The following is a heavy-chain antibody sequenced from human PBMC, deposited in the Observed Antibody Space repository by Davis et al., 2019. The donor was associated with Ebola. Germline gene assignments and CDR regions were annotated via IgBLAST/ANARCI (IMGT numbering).Heavy chain of an antibody. CDR1: GGSISSYY. D-gene: IGHD6-19*01. CDR3: ARGVAVAGTLSRAFDI. J-gene: IGHJ3*02. Sequence: SETLSLTCTVSGGSISSYYWSWIRQPPGKGLEWIGYIYYSGSTNYNPSFKSRVTISVDTSKNQFSLKLSSVTAADTAVYYCARGVAVAGTLSRAFDIWGQGTMVTVSS. V-gene: IGHV4-59*01. CDR2: IYYSGST.